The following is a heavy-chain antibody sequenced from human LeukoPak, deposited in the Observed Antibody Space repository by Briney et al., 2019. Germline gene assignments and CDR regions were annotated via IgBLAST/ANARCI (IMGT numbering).Heavy chain of an antibody. CDR1: GFTFSSYE. J-gene: IGHJ4*02. Sequence: HPGGSLRLSCAASGFTFSSYEMNWVRQAPGKGLEWVAFIRYDGSDKYYSDSVKGRFTISRDNSKNSLYLQLNSLRAEDTAVYYCAKRTSSWSELDYWGQGALVTVSS. V-gene: IGHV3-30*02. D-gene: IGHD6-13*01. CDR2: IRYDGSDK. CDR3: AKRTSSWSELDY.